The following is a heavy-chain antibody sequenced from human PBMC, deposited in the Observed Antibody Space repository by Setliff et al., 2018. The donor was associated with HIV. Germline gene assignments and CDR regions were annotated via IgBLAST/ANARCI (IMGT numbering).Heavy chain of an antibody. Sequence: SETLSLTCTVSGGSISSGDYYWTWIRQPAGKGLQWIGRIHTSGNTNYNPSLKSRVTISVDTAKNQFSLKLSSVTAADTAVYYCARLRGSYDFSNWFDPWGQGTQVTVSS. V-gene: IGHV4-61*02. J-gene: IGHJ5*02. CDR3: ARLRGSYDFSNWFDP. CDR2: IHTSGNT. D-gene: IGHD3-3*01. CDR1: GGSISSGDYY.